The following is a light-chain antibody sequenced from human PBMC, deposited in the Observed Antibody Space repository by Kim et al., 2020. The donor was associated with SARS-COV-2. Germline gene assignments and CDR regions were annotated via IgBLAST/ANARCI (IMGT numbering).Light chain of an antibody. Sequence: DIQMTQSPASLSASVGDRVTITCRASQAISNYLAWYQQKPGQVPRLLIYAASNLQSGVPSRFSGRGSGTDFTLTISSLQPEDVATYYCQKYNSALRTFGQGTKVDIK. CDR1: QAISNY. J-gene: IGKJ1*01. V-gene: IGKV1-27*01. CDR2: AAS. CDR3: QKYNSALRT.